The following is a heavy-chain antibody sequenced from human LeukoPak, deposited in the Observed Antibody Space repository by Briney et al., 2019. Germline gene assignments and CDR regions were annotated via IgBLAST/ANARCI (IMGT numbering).Heavy chain of an antibody. CDR2: ISGSGGST. CDR3: AKDRDDYVWGSYLGAFDI. D-gene: IGHD3-16*01. Sequence: GGSLRLSCAASGFTFSSYAMSWVRQAPGKGLEWVSLISGSGGSTYYADSVKGRFTISRDNTKNTLYLQMNSLRAEDTAVFYCAKDRDDYVWGSYLGAFDIWGQGTMVTVSS. J-gene: IGHJ3*02. CDR1: GFTFSSYA. V-gene: IGHV3-23*01.